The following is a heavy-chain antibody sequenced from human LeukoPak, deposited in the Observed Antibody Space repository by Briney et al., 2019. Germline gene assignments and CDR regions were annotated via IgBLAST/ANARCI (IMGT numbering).Heavy chain of an antibody. D-gene: IGHD3-10*01. Sequence: GRSLRLSCAASGFTFSSYAMSWVRQAPGKGLEWVSAISGSGGSTYYADSVKGRFTISRDNSKNMLYLQMNSLRAEDTAVYYCAKGPRFGELLFSPFDYWGQGTLVTVSS. CDR3: AKGPRFGELLFSPFDY. CDR2: ISGSGGST. J-gene: IGHJ4*02. CDR1: GFTFSSYA. V-gene: IGHV3-23*01.